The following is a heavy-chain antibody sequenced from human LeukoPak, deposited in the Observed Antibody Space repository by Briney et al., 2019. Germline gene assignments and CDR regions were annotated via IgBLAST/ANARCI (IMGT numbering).Heavy chain of an antibody. Sequence: GASVKVSCKASGYTFTSYDINWVRQATGQGLEWMGWMNPNSGNTGYAQKFQGRVTITRNTSISTAYMELSSLRSEDTAVYYCAREDSSSWYRFDYWGQGTLVTVSS. D-gene: IGHD6-13*01. CDR2: MNPNSGNT. CDR1: GYTFTSYD. CDR3: AREDSSSWYRFDY. V-gene: IGHV1-8*01. J-gene: IGHJ4*02.